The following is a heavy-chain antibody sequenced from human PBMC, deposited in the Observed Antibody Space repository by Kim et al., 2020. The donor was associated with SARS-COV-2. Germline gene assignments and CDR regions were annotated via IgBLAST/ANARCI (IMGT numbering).Heavy chain of an antibody. V-gene: IGHV4-39*01. CDR1: GGSLSTSGYY. D-gene: IGHD6-19*01. J-gene: IGHJ5*02. CDR2: ISYSRIT. CDR3: ARGVGIAVVGA. Sequence: SETLSLTCTVSGGSLSTSGYYWGWIRQPPGKGLEWIGSISYSRITRYNPSLKSRVTVSVDTPTNQFSLKVTSVTAADTAVYYCARGVGIAVVGAWGQGTL.